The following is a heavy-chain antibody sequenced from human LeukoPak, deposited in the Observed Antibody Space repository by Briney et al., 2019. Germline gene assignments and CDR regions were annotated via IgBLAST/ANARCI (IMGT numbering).Heavy chain of an antibody. Sequence: GRSLRLSCAASGFTFSSYAMSWVRQAPGKGLEWVSAISGSGGSTYYADSVKGRFTISRDNSKNTLYLQMNSLRAEDTAVYYCAKDVSIVVVPAYYFDYWGQGTLVTVSS. D-gene: IGHD2-2*01. CDR2: ISGSGGST. J-gene: IGHJ4*02. CDR3: AKDVSIVVVPAYYFDY. CDR1: GFTFSSYA. V-gene: IGHV3-23*01.